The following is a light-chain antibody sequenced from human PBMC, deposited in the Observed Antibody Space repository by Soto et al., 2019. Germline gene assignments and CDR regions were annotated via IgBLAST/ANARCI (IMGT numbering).Light chain of an antibody. Sequence: IQMTQSPSTLSSSVGDRVTLTWRASQSISDSLAWYKQKPGKAPYLLISDTSSLERGVPSRFRGSGSGTEFTLTISYMKPDDFETYYCQQYNGYSRTFGQGTKVDIK. V-gene: IGKV1-5*01. J-gene: IGKJ1*01. CDR2: DTS. CDR3: QQYNGYSRT. CDR1: QSISDS.